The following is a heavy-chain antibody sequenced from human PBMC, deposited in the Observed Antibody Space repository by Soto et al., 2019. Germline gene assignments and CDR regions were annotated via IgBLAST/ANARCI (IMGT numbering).Heavy chain of an antibody. CDR1: GFTFSSYA. CDR3: ARVSTIVVAGYFDY. CDR2: ISGSGGTT. J-gene: IGHJ4*02. V-gene: IGHV3-23*01. Sequence: GGSLRLSCAASGFTFSSYAMTWVRQAPGKGLEWVSSISGSGGTTYYADSVKGRFTISRDNSQNTLYLQMNSLRAEDTAVYHCARVSTIVVAGYFDYWAQGTTVTVSS. D-gene: IGHD3-22*01.